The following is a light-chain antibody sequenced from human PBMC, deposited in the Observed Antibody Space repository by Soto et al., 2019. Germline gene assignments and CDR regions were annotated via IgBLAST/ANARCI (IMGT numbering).Light chain of an antibody. V-gene: IGLV7-43*01. CDR3: VMFHVNDFWV. CDR2: RTD. CDR1: TGAVTSGYY. J-gene: IGLJ7*01. Sequence: QAVVTQEPSLTVSPGGTVTLTCGSSTGAVTSGYYPGWFQQKPGQPPRALIYRTDNKYSWTPARFSASLLGGKAALTLSDVQPEDEADYFCVMFHVNDFWVFGGGTQLTVL.